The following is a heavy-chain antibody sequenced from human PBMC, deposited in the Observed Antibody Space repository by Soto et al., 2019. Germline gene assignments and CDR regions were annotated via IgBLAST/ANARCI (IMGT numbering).Heavy chain of an antibody. CDR3: ARGGWNSGRHYLPSYYFDY. D-gene: IGHD1-26*01. J-gene: IGHJ4*02. Sequence: PSETLSLTCAVSGGSISSGGYSWSWIRQPPGKGLEWIGYIYHSGSTYYNPSLKSRVTISVDRSKNQFSLKLSSVTAADTAVYYCARGGWNSGRHYLPSYYFDYWGQGTLVTVYS. CDR2: IYHSGST. V-gene: IGHV4-30-2*01. CDR1: GGSISSGGYS.